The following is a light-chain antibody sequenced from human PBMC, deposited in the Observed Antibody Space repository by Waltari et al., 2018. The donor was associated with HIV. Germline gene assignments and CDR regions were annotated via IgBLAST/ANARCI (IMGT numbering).Light chain of an antibody. Sequence: QSVLTQPPSASATPGQRVTLSCSGSRSNIAVHNVYWYQQLPGTAPKLLIYLNTHRPSGVPDRFSGSKSATSASLAISGLRSEDEADYFCASWDDVLSGPVFGGGTKLTVL. J-gene: IGLJ2*01. CDR3: ASWDDVLSGPV. CDR2: LNT. CDR1: RSNIAVHN. V-gene: IGLV1-47*01.